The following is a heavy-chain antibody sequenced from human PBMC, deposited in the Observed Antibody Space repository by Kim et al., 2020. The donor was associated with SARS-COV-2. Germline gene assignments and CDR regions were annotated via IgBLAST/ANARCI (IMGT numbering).Heavy chain of an antibody. Sequence: GGSLRLSCAASGFTFSSYAMHWVRQAPGKGLEWVAVISYDGNNKYYADSVKGRFTISRDNSKNTLYLQMNSLRAEDTAVYYWARPQGGSYYPPFDYWGQGALVTVSS. D-gene: IGHD3-10*01. J-gene: IGHJ4*02. CDR3: ARPQGGSYYPPFDY. CDR2: ISYDGNNK. CDR1: GFTFSSYA. V-gene: IGHV3-30-3*01.